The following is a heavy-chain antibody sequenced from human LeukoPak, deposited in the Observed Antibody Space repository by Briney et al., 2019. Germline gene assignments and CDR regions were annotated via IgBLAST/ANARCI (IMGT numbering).Heavy chain of an antibody. J-gene: IGHJ3*02. D-gene: IGHD3-10*01. V-gene: IGHV3-66*02. CDR3: ARDRGPGMTSDAFDI. CDR2: IYSGGST. CDR1: GFTLSSNY. Sequence: AGGSLRHSCAASGFTLSSNYMSWVRQAPGKGLEWVSVIYSGGSTYYADSVKGRFTISRDNSKNTLYLQMSSLRAEGMAVYYCARDRGPGMTSDAFDIWGQGTMVTVSS.